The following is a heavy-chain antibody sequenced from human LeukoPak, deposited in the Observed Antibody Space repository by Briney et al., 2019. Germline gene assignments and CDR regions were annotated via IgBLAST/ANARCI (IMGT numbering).Heavy chain of an antibody. CDR2: IYSGGST. J-gene: IGHJ4*02. CDR3: ARQWAAGTFDY. Sequence: GGSLRLSCAASGFTVSSNYMSWVRQAPGKGLEWVSVIYSGGSTYYADSVKGRFTISRDNSKNTLYLQMNSLRAEDTAVYYCARQWAAGTFDYWGQGTLVTVSS. CDR1: GFTVSSNY. D-gene: IGHD6-13*01. V-gene: IGHV3-53*01.